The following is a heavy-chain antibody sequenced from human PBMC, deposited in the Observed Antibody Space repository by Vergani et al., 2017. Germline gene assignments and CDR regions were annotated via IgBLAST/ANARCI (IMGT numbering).Heavy chain of an antibody. Sequence: QVQLVESGGGVVQPGRSLRLSCAASGFTFSSYAMHWVRQAPGKGLEWVAVISYDGSNKYYADSVKGRFTISRDNSKNTLYLQMNSLRAEDTAVYYCARNAREMWFFERGDAIDIWSEGTLVTVPS. CDR1: GFTFSSYA. V-gene: IGHV3-30-3*01. CDR3: ARNAREMWFFERGDAIDI. CDR2: ISYDGSNK. D-gene: IGHD5-24*01. J-gene: IGHJ3*02.